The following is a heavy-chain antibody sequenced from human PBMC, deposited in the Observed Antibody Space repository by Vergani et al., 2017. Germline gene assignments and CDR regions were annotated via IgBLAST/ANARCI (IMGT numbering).Heavy chain of an antibody. Sequence: QVQLVESGGGVVQPGRSLRLSCAASGFTFSSYGMHWVRQAPGKGLEWVAVISYDGSNKYYADSVKGRFTISRDNSKNTLYLQMNSLRAEDTAVYYCAKERPPLIAARREYYLDYWGQGTLVTVSS. CDR2: ISYDGSNK. D-gene: IGHD6-6*01. CDR1: GFTFSSYG. J-gene: IGHJ4*02. CDR3: AKERPPLIAARREYYLDY. V-gene: IGHV3-30*18.